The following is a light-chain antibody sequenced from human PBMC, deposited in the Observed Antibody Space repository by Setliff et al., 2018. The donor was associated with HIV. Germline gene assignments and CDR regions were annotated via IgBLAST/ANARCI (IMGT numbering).Light chain of an antibody. CDR1: SSDVGAYNY. CDR3: SSYAGSKTFDV. CDR2: DVT. J-gene: IGLJ1*01. Sequence: QSVLTQPASVSGSPGQSITISCTGSSSDVGAYNYVSWYQQHPGKAPKLMIYDVTKRPSGVSKRFSGSKSGNAASLTISGLQPEDEADYYCSSYAGSKTFDVFGTGTKSPS. V-gene: IGLV2-23*02.